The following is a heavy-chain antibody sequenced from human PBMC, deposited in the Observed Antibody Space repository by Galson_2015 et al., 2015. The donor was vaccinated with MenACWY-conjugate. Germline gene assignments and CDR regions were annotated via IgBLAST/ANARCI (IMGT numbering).Heavy chain of an antibody. CDR1: GYTFTSFG. Sequence: SVKVSCKASGYTFTSFGITWVRQAPGQGLERMGWISGDNGNTNYAQKLQGRVTMTTDPSTTTAYMELRSLRSDDTAVYYCARAYDSVGLWGQGTLVTVSS. V-gene: IGHV1-18*04. CDR2: ISGDNGNT. CDR3: ARAYDSVGL. J-gene: IGHJ4*02. D-gene: IGHD3-22*01.